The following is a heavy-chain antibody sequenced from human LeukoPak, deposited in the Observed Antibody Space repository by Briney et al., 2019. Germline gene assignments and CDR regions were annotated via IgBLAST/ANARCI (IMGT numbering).Heavy chain of an antibody. Sequence: GGSLRLSCAASGFTVSSNYMSWVRQAPGKGLEWVSVIYSGGSTYYADSVKGRFTISRDNSKNTLYLQMNSLRAEDTAAYYCARVKVAGTYYYYYYMDVWGKGTTVTVSS. D-gene: IGHD6-19*01. J-gene: IGHJ6*03. CDR1: GFTVSSNY. V-gene: IGHV3-53*01. CDR3: ARVKVAGTYYYYYYMDV. CDR2: IYSGGST.